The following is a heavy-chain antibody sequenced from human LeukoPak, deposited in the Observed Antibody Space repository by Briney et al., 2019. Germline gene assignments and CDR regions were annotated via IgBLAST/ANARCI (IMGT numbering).Heavy chain of an antibody. CDR3: ARYGLGVMPATRANDY. Sequence: PGGSLRLSCVASGFTFSYCWMSWVRQAPGKGLEWVANIKQDGSEKYYVDSVEGRFTISRDNAKNSLYLQMNSLGAEDTAVYYCARYGLGVMPATRANDYWGLGTLVTVSS. CDR1: GFTFSYCW. CDR2: IKQDGSEK. D-gene: IGHD2-15*01. V-gene: IGHV3-7*03. J-gene: IGHJ4*02.